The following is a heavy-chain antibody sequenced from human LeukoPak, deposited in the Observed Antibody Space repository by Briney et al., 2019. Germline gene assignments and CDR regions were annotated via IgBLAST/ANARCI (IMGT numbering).Heavy chain of an antibody. Sequence: ASVKVSCKASGYTFSSNYIHWVRQAPGQGLEWMGMIYPRDGSTSYAQKFQGRVTVTRDTSTSTVHMELSGLRSEDTAVYYCARSRVWSDYWGYFDYWGQGTLVTVSS. CDR1: GYTFSSNY. CDR3: ARSRVWSDYWGYFDY. D-gene: IGHD3-3*01. CDR2: IYPRDGST. V-gene: IGHV1-46*01. J-gene: IGHJ4*02.